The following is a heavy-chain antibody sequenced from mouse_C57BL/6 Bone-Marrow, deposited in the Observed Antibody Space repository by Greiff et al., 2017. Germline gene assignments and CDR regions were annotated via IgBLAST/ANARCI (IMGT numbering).Heavy chain of an antibody. Sequence: VQLQPSGGDLVKPGGSLKLSCAASGFTFSSYGMSWVRQTPDKRLERVATLRSGGSYTYYPDSVKGRFTISRDNAKNTLDVQMSSLKSEDTAMYYCASYYYGSSGWGQGTLVTVSA. D-gene: IGHD1-1*01. CDR1: GFTFSSYG. V-gene: IGHV5-6*01. J-gene: IGHJ3*01. CDR3: ASYYYGSSG. CDR2: LRSGGSYT.